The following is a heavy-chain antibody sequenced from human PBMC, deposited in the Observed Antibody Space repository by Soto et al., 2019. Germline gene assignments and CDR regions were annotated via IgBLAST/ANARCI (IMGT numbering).Heavy chain of an antibody. CDR3: ARTPDI. V-gene: IGHV4-59*08. J-gene: IGHJ3*02. CDR1: GGSISTYY. Sequence: TSETLSLTCTVSGGSISTYYWSWIRQPPGKGLEWIGYIYYTGTSNYTPSLKSRVTISLDTSKNQFSLKLRSVTAADTAVYYCARTPDIWGQGTMVTVSS. CDR2: IYYTGTS.